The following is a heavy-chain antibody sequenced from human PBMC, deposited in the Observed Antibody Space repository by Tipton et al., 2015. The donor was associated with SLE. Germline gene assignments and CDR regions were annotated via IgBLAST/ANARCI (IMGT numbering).Heavy chain of an antibody. CDR1: GGSISSHY. Sequence: TLSLTCTVSGGSISSHYWSWIRQPPGKGLEWVGYIYDSGSTNYNPPLKSRVTISVDTSKNQFSLKLSSVTAANTAVYYCARGRLSHYYDSSGHYYYYYYMDVWGKGTTVTVSS. V-gene: IGHV4-59*08. CDR2: IYDSGST. J-gene: IGHJ6*03. CDR3: ARGRLSHYYDSSGHYYYYYYMDV. D-gene: IGHD3-22*01.